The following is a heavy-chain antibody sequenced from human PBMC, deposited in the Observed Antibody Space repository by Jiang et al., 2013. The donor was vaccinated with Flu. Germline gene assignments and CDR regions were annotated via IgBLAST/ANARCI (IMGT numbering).Heavy chain of an antibody. V-gene: IGHV3-23*01. CDR2: ISGSGGST. CDR3: AKAQGRLEWLLYSHDAFDI. J-gene: IGHJ3*02. CDR1: GFTFSSYA. D-gene: IGHD3-3*01. Sequence: VQLLESGGGLVQPGGSLRLSCAASGFTFSSYAMSWVRQAPGKGLEWVSAISGSGGSTYYADSVKGRFTISRDNSKNTLYLQMNSLRAEDTAVYYCAKAQGRLEWLLYSHDAFDIWGQGTMVTVSS.